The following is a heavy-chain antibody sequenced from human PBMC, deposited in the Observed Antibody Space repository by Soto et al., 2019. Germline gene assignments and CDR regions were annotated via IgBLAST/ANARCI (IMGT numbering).Heavy chain of an antibody. CDR2: ISDSGGST. CDR1: GFTFNNYA. CDR3: VKTRLAGGFAY. D-gene: IGHD3-16*01. V-gene: IGHV3-23*01. Sequence: EVQLLDSGGGLVQPGGSLRLSCAASGFTFNNYAMSWLRQAPAKGLEWVSSISDSGGSTNYADSVKGRLSISSDNSENPVYLQMNRLRGEDTGVYYCVKTRLAGGFAYWGQGSLVTVSS. J-gene: IGHJ4*02.